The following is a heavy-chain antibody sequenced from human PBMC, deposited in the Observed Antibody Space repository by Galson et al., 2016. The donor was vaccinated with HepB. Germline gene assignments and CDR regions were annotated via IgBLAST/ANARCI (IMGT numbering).Heavy chain of an antibody. D-gene: IGHD2-2*01. CDR1: GGSISSGGYY. CDR2: IYYSGST. J-gene: IGHJ6*02. CDR3: ARDPRYCSSTSCTYYYYGMDV. Sequence: TLSLTCTVSGGSISSGGYYWSWIRQHPGKGLEWIGYIYYSGSTYSTPSLPLRVPLSVAPSQNQFSLKRSSVPAADTAVYYCARDPRYCSSTSCTYYYYGMDVWGQGTTVTVSS. V-gene: IGHV4-31*03.